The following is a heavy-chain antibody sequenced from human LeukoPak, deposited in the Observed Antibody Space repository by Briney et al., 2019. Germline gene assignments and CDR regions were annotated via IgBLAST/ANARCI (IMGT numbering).Heavy chain of an antibody. J-gene: IGHJ3*02. CDR2: INWNGGST. Sequence: GGSLRLSCAAPGFTFDDYGMNCVRQAPGKGLEWVSGINWNGGSTGYADSVKGRFTISRDNAKNSLYLQMNSLRAEDTAVYYCARDNSGSPGAFDIWGQGTMVTVSS. D-gene: IGHD1-26*01. V-gene: IGHV3-20*04. CDR1: GFTFDDYG. CDR3: ARDNSGSPGAFDI.